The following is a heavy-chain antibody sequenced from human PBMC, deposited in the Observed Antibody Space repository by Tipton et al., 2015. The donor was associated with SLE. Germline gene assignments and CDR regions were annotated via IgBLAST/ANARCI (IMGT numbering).Heavy chain of an antibody. CDR2: ISDWGTAI. V-gene: IGHV3-11*01. D-gene: IGHD6-13*01. J-gene: IGHJ3*02. Sequence: SLRLSCVASGFALSDYYMTWIRQAPGKGLEWVSYISDWGTAISYADSVKGRFTISRDTAKNSLYLQMDSLRAEDTAVYYCAKGGGAAAWGAFDIWGQGTMITVSS. CDR1: GFALSDYY. CDR3: AKGGGAAAWGAFDI.